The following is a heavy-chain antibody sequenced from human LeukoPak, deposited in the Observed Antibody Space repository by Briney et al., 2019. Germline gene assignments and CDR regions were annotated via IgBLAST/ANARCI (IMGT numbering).Heavy chain of an antibody. Sequence: GRSLRLSCAASGVTFSDYYMSWIRQAPGKGLEWVSYISSSGSTIYYADSVKGRFTISRDNAKNSLYLQMNSLRAEDTAVYYCVRDKVQGWLDPWSQGTLVTVSS. CDR1: GVTFSDYY. CDR3: VRDKVQGWLDP. CDR2: ISSSGSTI. V-gene: IGHV3-11*01. D-gene: IGHD1-1*01. J-gene: IGHJ5*02.